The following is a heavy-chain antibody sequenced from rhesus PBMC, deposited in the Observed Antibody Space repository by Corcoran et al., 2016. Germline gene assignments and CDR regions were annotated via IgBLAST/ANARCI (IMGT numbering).Heavy chain of an antibody. Sequence: QVQLQESGPGLVKPSETLSLTCTVSGPSISSYWWSLNRQPPGQGLEWIGEINGKSGSTNDNPSLKSRVTISRDTSKNQFSLKLSSVTAADTAVYYCAIRGVIVWSYFDYWGQGVLVTVSS. CDR1: GPSISSYW. CDR2: INGKSGST. V-gene: IGHV4-80*01. D-gene: IGHD2-33*01. J-gene: IGHJ4*01. CDR3: AIRGVIVWSYFDY.